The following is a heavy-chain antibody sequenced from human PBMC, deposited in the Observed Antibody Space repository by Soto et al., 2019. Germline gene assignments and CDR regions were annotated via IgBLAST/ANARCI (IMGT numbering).Heavy chain of an antibody. CDR3: AGRASSGGPI. CDR2: IYRDENT. Sequence: SETPSPTCAVSGGSISSSYWWSWVRQPPGKGLEWIGEIYRDENTNYNWSLRSRVTISADKSKNQFSLNLSSVTAADTAMYYCAGRASSGGPIWGKGTMVTVS. V-gene: IGHV4-4*02. CDR1: GGSISSSYW. J-gene: IGHJ3*02. D-gene: IGHD2-15*01.